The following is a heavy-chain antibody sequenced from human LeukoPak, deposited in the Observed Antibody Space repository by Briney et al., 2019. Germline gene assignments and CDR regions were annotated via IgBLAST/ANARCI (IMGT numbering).Heavy chain of an antibody. Sequence: SETLSLTCTVSGGSISSYYWSWIRQPPGKGLEWIGYIYTSGSTNYNPSLKSRVTISVDTSKNQFSLKLSSVTAADTAVYYCARGDTAMPNYYYYYMDVWGKGTTATVSS. D-gene: IGHD5-18*01. CDR3: ARGDTAMPNYYYYYMDV. J-gene: IGHJ6*03. CDR2: IYTSGST. V-gene: IGHV4-4*09. CDR1: GGSISSYY.